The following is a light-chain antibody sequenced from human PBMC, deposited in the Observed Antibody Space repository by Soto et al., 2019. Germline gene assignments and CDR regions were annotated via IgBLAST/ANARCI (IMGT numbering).Light chain of an antibody. CDR1: QSLLHTSGYNS. CDR3: MQGLQVPLT. CDR2: LGS. Sequence: DIVMTQSPLSLPVTPGEPASISCRSSQSLLHTSGYNSLSWYLQKPGQSPQLLIYLGSNPASVVPDRFSGSDSGTDFTLKISRVEAGDVGVYYCMQGLQVPLTLGGGTKVEIK. V-gene: IGKV2-28*01. J-gene: IGKJ4*01.